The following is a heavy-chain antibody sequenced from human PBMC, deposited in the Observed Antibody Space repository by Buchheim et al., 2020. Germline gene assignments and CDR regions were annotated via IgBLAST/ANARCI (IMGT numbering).Heavy chain of an antibody. CDR2: INHSGST. CDR1: RGSFSSSNW. CDR3: ARDLRGAPYGSGRKGFDP. D-gene: IGHD3-10*01. V-gene: IGHV4-4*02. J-gene: IGHJ5*02. Sequence: QVQLQESGPGLVKPSGTLSLTCAVSRGSFSSSNWWSWVRQPPGKGLEWIGEINHSGSTNYNPSLKSRVTISVDTSKNQFSPKLSSVTAADTAVYYCARDLRGAPYGSGRKGFDPWGQGTL.